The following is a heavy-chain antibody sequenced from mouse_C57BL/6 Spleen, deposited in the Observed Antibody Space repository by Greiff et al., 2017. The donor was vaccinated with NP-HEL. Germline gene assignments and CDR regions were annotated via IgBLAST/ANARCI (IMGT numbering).Heavy chain of an antibody. D-gene: IGHD4-1*01. CDR1: GYTFTSYW. CDR2: IDPSDSYT. Sequence: QVHVKQSGAELVKPGASVKLSCKASGYTFTSYWMQWVKQRPGQGLEWIGEIDPSDSYTNYNQKFKGKATLTVDTSSSTAYMQLSSLTSEDSAVYYCARRELGRGFDYWGQGTTLTVSS. J-gene: IGHJ2*01. CDR3: ARRELGRGFDY. V-gene: IGHV1-50*01.